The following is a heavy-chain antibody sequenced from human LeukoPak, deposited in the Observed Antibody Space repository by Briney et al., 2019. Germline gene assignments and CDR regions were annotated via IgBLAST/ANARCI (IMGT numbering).Heavy chain of an antibody. CDR2: IEEDGSEK. J-gene: IGHJ4*02. CDR1: GFNFSSYW. CDR3: AREGGDIADTGFDY. Sequence: GGSLRLSCAASGFNFSSYWMSWVCQAPGKGLEWVANIEEDGSEKYYVDSVKGRFTISRDNAKNSLYMQMNSLRAEDTAVYYCAREGGDIADTGFDYWGQGILVTVSS. D-gene: IGHD2-15*01. V-gene: IGHV3-7*01.